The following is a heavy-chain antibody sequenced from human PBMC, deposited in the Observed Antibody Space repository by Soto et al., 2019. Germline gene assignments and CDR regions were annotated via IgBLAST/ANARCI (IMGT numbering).Heavy chain of an antibody. V-gene: IGHV3-7*01. CDR1: GFTFIDCW. CDR3: VKESRSGGSW. D-gene: IGHD2-15*01. CDR2: INRDGSVT. Sequence: EVRLVESGGGLVQPGGSLRLSCVASGFTFIDCWMTWVRQVPGKGLEWVANINRDGSVTNYVDSMGGRFTISRDNARSLVYLHMISLRTEDTAIYHCVKESRSGGSWWGQGSLVTVSS. J-gene: IGHJ4*02.